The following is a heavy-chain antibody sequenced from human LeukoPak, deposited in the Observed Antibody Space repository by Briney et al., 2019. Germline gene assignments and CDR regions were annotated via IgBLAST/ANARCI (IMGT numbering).Heavy chain of an antibody. D-gene: IGHD6-13*01. J-gene: IGHJ4*02. V-gene: IGHV3-48*01. CDR1: GFTFGSYS. CDR2: ISSSSSTI. Sequence: PGGSLRLSCAASGFTFGSYSMNWVRQAPGKGLEWVSYISSSSSTIYYADSVKGRFTISRDNAKNSLYLRMNSLRAEDTAVYYCARSLIAADYWGQGTLVTVSS. CDR3: ARSLIAADY.